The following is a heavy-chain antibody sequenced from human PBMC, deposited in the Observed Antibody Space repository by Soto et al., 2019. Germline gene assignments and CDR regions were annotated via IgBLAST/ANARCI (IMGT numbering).Heavy chain of an antibody. D-gene: IGHD1-1*01. CDR1: VYTFTSYD. CDR2: MNPNSGNT. Sequence: QVQLVQSGAEVKKPGASVKVSCKASVYTFTSYDINWVRQATGQGLEWMGWMNPNSGNTGYAQKFRGRVTMTTNTPISTAYMEPSSLRSEDTAVYYCASERTGTTSMDVWGQGTTVTVSS. V-gene: IGHV1-8*01. CDR3: ASERTGTTSMDV. J-gene: IGHJ6*02.